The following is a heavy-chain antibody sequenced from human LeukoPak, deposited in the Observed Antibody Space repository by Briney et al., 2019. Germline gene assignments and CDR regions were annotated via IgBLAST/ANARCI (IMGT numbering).Heavy chain of an antibody. V-gene: IGHV1-69*13. Sequence: SVKVSCKASGGTFSSYAISWVRQAPGQGLEWMGGIIPIFGTANYAQKFQGRVTITADESTSTAYMELSSLRSEDTAVYYCAIGDYYDSSGYYSRDFYGMDVWGQGTTLTVSS. J-gene: IGHJ6*02. CDR2: IIPIFGTA. D-gene: IGHD3-22*01. CDR1: GGTFSSYA. CDR3: AIGDYYDSSGYYSRDFYGMDV.